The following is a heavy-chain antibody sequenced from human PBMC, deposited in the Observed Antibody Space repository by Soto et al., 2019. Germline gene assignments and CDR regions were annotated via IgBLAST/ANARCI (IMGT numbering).Heavy chain of an antibody. CDR2: IYYSGST. CDR3: ARDILTGYSSYFDY. Sequence: SETLSLTCTVSGGSISSGVYYWSWIRQYPGKGLEWIGYIYYSGSTYYNPSLKSRVIISVDTSKNQFSLKLNSVTAADTAVYYCARDILTGYSSYFDYWGHGTLVTVSS. CDR1: GGSISSGVYY. V-gene: IGHV4-31*03. D-gene: IGHD3-9*01. J-gene: IGHJ4*01.